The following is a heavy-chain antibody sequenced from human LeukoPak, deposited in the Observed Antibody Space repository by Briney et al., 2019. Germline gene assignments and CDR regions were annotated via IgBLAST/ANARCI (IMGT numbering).Heavy chain of an antibody. J-gene: IGHJ4*02. D-gene: IGHD3-10*01. Sequence: PGGSLRLSCAASGFSFTTHWMTWVRQAPGKGLEWVSGISGSGGGPYYADSVKGRFTISRDNSKNTLYLQMNSLRADDTAVYYCARDRDGTGNYPLDYWGQGTLVIVSS. V-gene: IGHV3-23*01. CDR3: ARDRDGTGNYPLDY. CDR2: ISGSGGGP. CDR1: GFSFTTHW.